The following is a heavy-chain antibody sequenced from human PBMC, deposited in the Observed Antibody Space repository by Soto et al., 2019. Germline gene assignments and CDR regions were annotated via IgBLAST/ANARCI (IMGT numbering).Heavy chain of an antibody. J-gene: IGHJ6*02. V-gene: IGHV4-59*01. CDR2: IYYSGST. Sequence: SETLSLTCTVSGGSISSYYWSWIRQPPGKGLEWIGYIYYSGSTNYNPSLKSRVTISVDTSKNQFSLKLTSVTAADTAVYYCARDRKGTRGLGATYYYGMDVWGQGTTVTVSS. CDR1: GGSISSYY. D-gene: IGHD1-26*01. CDR3: ARDRKGTRGLGATYYYGMDV.